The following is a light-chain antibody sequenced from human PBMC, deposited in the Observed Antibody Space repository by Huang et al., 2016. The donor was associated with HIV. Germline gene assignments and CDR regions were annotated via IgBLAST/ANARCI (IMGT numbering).Light chain of an antibody. CDR2: DAS. CDR3: QQRKYWPPIT. J-gene: IGKJ5*01. CDR1: QSVNSY. Sequence: ETVLTQSPATLSLSPGERATLSCRASQSVNSYLAWYQQKPGQTPRLLSYDASNRATGSPARCSGSGSGTDFTLTISSLEPEDFAVYYCQQRKYWPPITFGQGTRLEIK. V-gene: IGKV3-11*01.